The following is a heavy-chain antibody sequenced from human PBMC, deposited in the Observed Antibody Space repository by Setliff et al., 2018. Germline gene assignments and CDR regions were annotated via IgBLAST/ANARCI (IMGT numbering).Heavy chain of an antibody. CDR2: IKEDGSEE. Sequence: GGSLRLSCAASGFRFSRHWMTWVRQAPGKGLEWVANIKEDGSEEYYVDSVKGRFTISRDNAKNSLYLQMNSLRAEDAAVYYCARPLGTYPATFDYWGQGTLVTVSS. CDR1: GFRFSRHW. V-gene: IGHV3-7*03. D-gene: IGHD1-26*01. CDR3: ARPLGTYPATFDY. J-gene: IGHJ4*02.